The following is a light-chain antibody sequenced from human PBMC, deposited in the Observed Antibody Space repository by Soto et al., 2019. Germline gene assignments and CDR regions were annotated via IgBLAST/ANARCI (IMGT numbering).Light chain of an antibody. CDR3: QQYSTSQT. CDR1: QSVTSY. CDR2: ASS. J-gene: IGKJ1*01. V-gene: IGKV3-20*01. Sequence: EIVLTQSPGTLSLSPGERATLSCRASQSVTSYLAWYQQKPGQAPRLLIYASSTRATGIPDRFSGGGSGTDFTLTISSLQPEHFAVYYCQQYSTSQTFGQGTKVEI.